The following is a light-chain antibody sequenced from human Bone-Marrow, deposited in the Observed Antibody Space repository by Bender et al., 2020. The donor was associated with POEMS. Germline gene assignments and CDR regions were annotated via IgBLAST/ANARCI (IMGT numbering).Light chain of an antibody. CDR1: ISDGDDYSS. V-gene: IGLV2-14*01. Sequence: QSALTQPASASGSPGQSITISCTGTISDGDDYSSVSWYQHLPGKAPKLLIYEVSYRPSGISNRFSGSKSGNTASLTVSGLQAEDEGDYYCSSYTTSNILIFGGGTQLTVL. CDR2: EVS. CDR3: SSYTTSNILI. J-gene: IGLJ2*01.